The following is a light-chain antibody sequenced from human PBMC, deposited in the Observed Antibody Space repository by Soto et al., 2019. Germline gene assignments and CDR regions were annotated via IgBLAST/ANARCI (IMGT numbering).Light chain of an antibody. CDR3: QQYNNWRT. Sequence: EIVMTQSPATLSVSPGERATLSCRASQSVGNALAWHQQKPGQAPRLLIYDASTRATGVPARFSGSGSGTDFTLTISSLQSEDFAVYSCQQYNNWRTFGQGTKVDIK. V-gene: IGKV3-15*01. J-gene: IGKJ1*01. CDR2: DAS. CDR1: QSVGNA.